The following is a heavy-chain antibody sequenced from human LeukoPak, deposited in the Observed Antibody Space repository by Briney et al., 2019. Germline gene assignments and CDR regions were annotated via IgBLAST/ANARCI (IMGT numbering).Heavy chain of an antibody. J-gene: IGHJ4*02. Sequence: GRSLRLSCAASRFTFDNYAMHWVRQAPGKGLEWVSGISWNGGIIGYADSVKGRFTISRDNAKNSLYLQMNSLRAEDTAVYYCAREFGSSSPPRDLDYWGQGTLVTVSS. D-gene: IGHD6-6*01. V-gene: IGHV3-9*01. CDR1: RFTFDNYA. CDR2: ISWNGGII. CDR3: AREFGSSSPPRDLDY.